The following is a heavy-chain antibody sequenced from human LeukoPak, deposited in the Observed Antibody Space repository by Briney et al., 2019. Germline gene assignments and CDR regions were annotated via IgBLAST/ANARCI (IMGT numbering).Heavy chain of an antibody. CDR3: ARDLGTSGWYTFDF. Sequence: SQTLSLTCAISGDSVSSKNGAWNWIRQSPSRGLGWLGRTYYRSKWYDEYADSVKGRVTISPDTSKNQFSLHVYSVTPEDAAVYYCARDLGTSGWYTFDFWGQRTLVTVSS. D-gene: IGHD6-19*01. J-gene: IGHJ5*01. CDR2: TYYRSKWYD. V-gene: IGHV6-1*01. CDR1: GDSVSSKNGA.